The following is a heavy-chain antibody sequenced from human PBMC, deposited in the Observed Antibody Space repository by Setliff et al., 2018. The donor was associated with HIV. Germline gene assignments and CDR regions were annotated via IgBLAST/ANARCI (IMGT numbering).Heavy chain of an antibody. Sequence: SETLSLTCEVSGGSISSTKWWNWVRQPPGKGLEWIGEIYQSGTTNYNPSLKSRVTMSVDTSNNQFSLELSSVTAADTAVYYCARKSTLRYYYGSGSPDAFDIWGQGTKVTVSS. D-gene: IGHD3-10*01. V-gene: IGHV4-4*02. CDR2: IYQSGTT. CDR3: ARKSTLRYYYGSGSPDAFDI. J-gene: IGHJ3*02. CDR1: GGSISSTKW.